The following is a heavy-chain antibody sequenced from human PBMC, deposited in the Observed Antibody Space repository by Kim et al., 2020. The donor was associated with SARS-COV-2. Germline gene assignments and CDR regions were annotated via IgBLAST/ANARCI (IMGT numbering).Heavy chain of an antibody. Sequence: GSLRLSCSASGFTFSHFAMSWARQAPGKGPEWVSAISGNGDNTYYAESVKGRFTISRDNSRNTLSLQMNSLRVEDTAIYYCARGLVWLDPWGQGTQVTVSS. CDR2: ISGNGDNT. CDR1: GFTFSHFA. J-gene: IGHJ5*02. CDR3: ARGLVWLDP. V-gene: IGHV3-23*01.